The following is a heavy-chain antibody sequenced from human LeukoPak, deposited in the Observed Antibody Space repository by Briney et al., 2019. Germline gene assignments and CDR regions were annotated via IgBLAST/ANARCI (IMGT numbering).Heavy chain of an antibody. CDR3: ARSLFRGSSSWKGWFDP. V-gene: IGHV4-4*07. J-gene: IGHJ5*02. Sequence: SETLSLTCTGSGGSISSYYWSWIRQPAGKGLEWIGRIYTSGSTNYNPSLKSRVTMSVDTSKNQFSLKLSSVTAADTAVYYCARSLFRGSSSWKGWFDPWGQGTLVTVSS. D-gene: IGHD6-13*01. CDR1: GGSISSYY. CDR2: IYTSGST.